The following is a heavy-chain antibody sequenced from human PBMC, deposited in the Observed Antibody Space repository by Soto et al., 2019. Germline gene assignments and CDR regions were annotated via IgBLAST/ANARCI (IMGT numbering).Heavy chain of an antibody. Sequence: GGSLRLSCAASGFTFSSYAMSWVRQAPGKGLEWVSAIRGSGGSTYYADSVKGRFTISRDNSKNTLYLQMNSRRAEDTAVYYCAYSAAVAGNGGYYFDFWGQGTLVTVSS. CDR3: AYSAAVAGNGGYYFDF. D-gene: IGHD6-19*01. CDR1: GFTFSSYA. CDR2: IRGSGGST. J-gene: IGHJ4*02. V-gene: IGHV3-23*01.